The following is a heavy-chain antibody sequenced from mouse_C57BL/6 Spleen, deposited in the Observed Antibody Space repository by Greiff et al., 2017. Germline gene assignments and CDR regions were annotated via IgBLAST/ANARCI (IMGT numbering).Heavy chain of an antibody. CDR2: IDPSDSYT. D-gene: IGHD2-3*01. CDR3: ARSFYDGYGAY. Sequence: QVQLQQSGAELVMPGASVKLSCKASGYTFTSYWMHWVKQRPGQGLEWIGEIDPSDSYTNYNQKFKGKSTLTVDKSSSTAYMQLSSLTSEDSAVYYCARSFYDGYGAYWGQGTLVTVSA. CDR1: GYTFTSYW. J-gene: IGHJ3*01. V-gene: IGHV1-69*01.